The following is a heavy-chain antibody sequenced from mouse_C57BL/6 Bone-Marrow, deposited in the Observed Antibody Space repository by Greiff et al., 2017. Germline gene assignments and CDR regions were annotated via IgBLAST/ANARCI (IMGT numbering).Heavy chain of an antibody. D-gene: IGHD4-1*01. Sequence: QLQQSGAELVRPGASVKLSCKASGYTFTDYYINWVKQRPGQGLEWIARIYPGSGNTYYNEKFKGKATLTAEKSSSTAYMQLSSLTSEDSAVYFCALIWGFDYWGQGTTLTVSS. J-gene: IGHJ2*01. CDR3: ALIWGFDY. CDR2: IYPGSGNT. CDR1: GYTFTDYY. V-gene: IGHV1-76*01.